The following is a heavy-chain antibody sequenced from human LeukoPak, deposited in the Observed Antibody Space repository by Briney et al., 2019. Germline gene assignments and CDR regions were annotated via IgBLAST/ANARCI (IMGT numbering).Heavy chain of an antibody. CDR2: IYYTGST. D-gene: IGHD6-6*01. CDR3: ARIIGGRPFDY. Sequence: SETLSLTCTVSGYSISSGYYWGWIRQPPGKGLEWIGNIYYTGSTSYNPSLKSRVTISVDTSKNQFSLKARSVTAADTAVYYCARIIGGRPFDYWGQGTLVTVSS. CDR1: GYSISSGYY. V-gene: IGHV4-38-2*02. J-gene: IGHJ4*02.